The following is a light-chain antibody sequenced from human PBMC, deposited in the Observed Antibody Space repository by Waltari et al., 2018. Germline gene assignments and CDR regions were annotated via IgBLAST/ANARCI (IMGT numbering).Light chain of an antibody. CDR3: QQYDGSVLT. CDR2: GAS. Sequence: IVLTQSPDTLSVSPGQRATLSCRASQTINNNVLVWNQKKPGQAPRRFISGASSRATGVPDRFSVSGSGTDFTLTISNLEPEDFAVYYCQQYDGSVLTFGGGTKVEI. CDR1: QTINNNV. V-gene: IGKV3-20*01. J-gene: IGKJ4*01.